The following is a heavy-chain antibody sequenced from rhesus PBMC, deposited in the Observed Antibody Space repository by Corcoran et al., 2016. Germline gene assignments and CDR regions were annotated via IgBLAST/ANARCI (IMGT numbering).Heavy chain of an antibody. J-gene: IGHJ4*01. CDR1: GGSTSRSHG. CDR3: TSSGSYGFDY. Sequence: QVQLQESGPAGETPSETLSPTRAVSGGSTSRSHGWSWIRQAPGKGVEWIGGVYGSGGSTEYNPSLKSRVTISKDTSKNQFSLKLTSVTAADTAVYYCTSSGSYGFDYWGQGVLVTVSS. V-gene: IGHV4-93*01. CDR2: VYGSGGST. D-gene: IGHD1-44*02.